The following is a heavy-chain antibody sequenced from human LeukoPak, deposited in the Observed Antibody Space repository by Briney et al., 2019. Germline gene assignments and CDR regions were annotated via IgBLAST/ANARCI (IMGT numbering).Heavy chain of an antibody. CDR1: GGSISSYY. Sequence: PSETLSLTCTVSGGSISSYYWSWIRQPPGKGLEWIGYIHYSGSTNYNPSPKSRVTISVETSKNQFSLKLKSVTAADTAVYYCARGGYYGSGNDFRFDPWGQGTLVTVSS. J-gene: IGHJ5*02. CDR3: ARGGYYGSGNDFRFDP. D-gene: IGHD3-10*01. V-gene: IGHV4-59*01. CDR2: IHYSGST.